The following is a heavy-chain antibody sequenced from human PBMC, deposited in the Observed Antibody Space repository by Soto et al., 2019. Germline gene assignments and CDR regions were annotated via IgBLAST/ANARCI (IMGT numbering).Heavy chain of an antibody. CDR3: ARSVDSSGWFNYYYYGMDV. CDR2: INHSGNT. J-gene: IGHJ6*02. CDR1: GGSFSGYY. Sequence: PSETLSLTCAVYGGSFSGYYWTWIRQPPGKGLEWLGEINHSGNTNYNPSLKSRVTISIDTSKNQFSLKLSSVTAADTAVYYCARSVDSSGWFNYYYYGMDVWGQGTTVTVSS. D-gene: IGHD6-19*01. V-gene: IGHV4-34*01.